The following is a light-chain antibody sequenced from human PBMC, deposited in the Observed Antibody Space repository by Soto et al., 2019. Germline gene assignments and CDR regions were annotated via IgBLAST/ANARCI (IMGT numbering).Light chain of an antibody. J-gene: IGLJ3*02. CDR2: EVS. CDR3: TSYTSSTTWV. CDR1: SSYVGRYNY. V-gene: IGLV2-14*01. Sequence: QSALTQPASVSGSPGQSITISCTGTSSYVGRYNYVSWYQQHPGKAPKLMIYEVSNRPSGVSNRFSASKSGNKASLTISGLQAEDEADYYCTSYTSSTTWVFGGGTKLTVL.